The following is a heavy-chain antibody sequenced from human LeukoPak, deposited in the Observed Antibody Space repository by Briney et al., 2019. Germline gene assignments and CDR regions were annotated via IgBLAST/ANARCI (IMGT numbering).Heavy chain of an antibody. D-gene: IGHD3-10*01. V-gene: IGHV1-8*01. J-gene: IGHJ3*02. CDR1: GYTFTSYD. Sequence: ASVTVSCKASGYTFTSYDINWVRQATGQGLEWMGWMNPNSGSTVYAQKFQGRVTMTRNTSISTAYMELSSLRSEDTAVYYCARAPKKAMVRGVIAAFDIWGQGTMVTVSS. CDR3: ARAPKKAMVRGVIAAFDI. CDR2: MNPNSGST.